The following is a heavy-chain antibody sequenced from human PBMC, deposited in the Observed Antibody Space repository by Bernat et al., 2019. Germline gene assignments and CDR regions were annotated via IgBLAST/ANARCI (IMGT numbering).Heavy chain of an antibody. CDR2: INHSGST. J-gene: IGHJ3*02. CDR1: GGSFSGYY. Sequence: QVQLQQWGAGLLKHSETLSLTCAVYGGSFSGYYWSWIRQPPGKGLEWIGEINHSGSTNYNPSLKSRVTISVDTSKNQFSLKLSSVTAADTDVYYCARGQRVRAAFDIWGQGTMVTVSS. V-gene: IGHV4-34*01. CDR3: ARGQRVRAAFDI.